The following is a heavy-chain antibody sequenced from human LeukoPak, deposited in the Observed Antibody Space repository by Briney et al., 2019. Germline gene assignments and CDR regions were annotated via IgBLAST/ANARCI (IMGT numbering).Heavy chain of an antibody. CDR2: INHSGST. Sequence: ASETLSLTCAVYGGSFSGYYWSWIRQPPGKGLEWIGEINHSGSTNYNPSLKSRVTISVDTSKNQFSLKLSSVTAADTAVYYCARSPVSYYYYYYMDVWGKGTTVTISS. CDR3: ARSPVSYYYYYYMDV. J-gene: IGHJ6*03. CDR1: GGSFSGYY. V-gene: IGHV4-34*01.